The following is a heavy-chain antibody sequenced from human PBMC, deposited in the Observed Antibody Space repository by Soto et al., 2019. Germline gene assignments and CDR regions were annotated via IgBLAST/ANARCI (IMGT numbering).Heavy chain of an antibody. CDR2: ISAYNGNT. J-gene: IGHJ4*02. CDR1: GYTFTSYG. Sequence: ASVKVSCKASGYTFTSYGISWVRQAPGQGLEWMGWISAYNGNTNYAQKLQGRVTMTTDTSTSTAYMELRSLRSDDTAVYYCARGPKSRTDSDCSGGSCYFDYWRQGTLVTVSS. V-gene: IGHV1-18*01. D-gene: IGHD2-15*01. CDR3: ARGPKSRTDSDCSGGSCYFDY.